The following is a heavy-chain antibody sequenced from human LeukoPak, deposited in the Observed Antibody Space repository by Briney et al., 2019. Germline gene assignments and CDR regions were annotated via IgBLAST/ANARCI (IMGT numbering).Heavy chain of an antibody. D-gene: IGHD6-13*01. Sequence: PGGSLRLSCAASGFTFSSYSMNWVRQAPGKGLEWVSSISSNSRNIYYADSMRGRFTISRDNAKNSLYLQMNSLKPEDTALYYCARVAEAAAFDSWGQGTLVTVSS. V-gene: IGHV3-21*06. CDR2: ISSNSRNI. CDR3: ARVAEAAAFDS. J-gene: IGHJ4*02. CDR1: GFTFSSYS.